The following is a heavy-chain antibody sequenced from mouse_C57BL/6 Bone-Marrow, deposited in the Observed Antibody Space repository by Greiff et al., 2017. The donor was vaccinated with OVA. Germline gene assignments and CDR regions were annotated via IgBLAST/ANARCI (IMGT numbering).Heavy chain of an antibody. J-gene: IGHJ4*01. D-gene: IGHD2-1*01. CDR1: GFTFSSYG. V-gene: IGHV5-6*01. Sequence: EVQLKESGGDLVKPGGSLKLSCAASGFTFSSYGMSWVRQTPDKRLEWVATISSGGSYTYYPDSVKGRFTISRDNAKNTLYLQMSSLKSEDTAMYYCARRRGSLLRAMDYWGQGTSVTVSS. CDR3: ARRRGSLLRAMDY. CDR2: ISSGGSYT.